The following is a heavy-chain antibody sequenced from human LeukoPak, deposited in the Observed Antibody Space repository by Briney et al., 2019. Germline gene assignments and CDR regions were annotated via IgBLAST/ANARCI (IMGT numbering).Heavy chain of an antibody. CDR2: ISSSSSYI. Sequence: GGSLRLSCAASGFTFSSYSMNWVRQAPGKGLEWVSSISSSSSYIYYADSVKGRFTISRDNAKNSLYLQMNSLRAEDTAVYYCARDRGNGGSGRCYYMDVWGKGTTVTVSS. V-gene: IGHV3-21*01. J-gene: IGHJ6*03. D-gene: IGHD2-15*01. CDR1: GFTFSSYS. CDR3: ARDRGNGGSGRCYYMDV.